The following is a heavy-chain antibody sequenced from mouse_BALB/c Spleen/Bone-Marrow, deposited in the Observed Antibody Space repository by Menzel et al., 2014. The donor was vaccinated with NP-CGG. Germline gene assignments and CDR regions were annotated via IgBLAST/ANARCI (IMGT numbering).Heavy chain of an antibody. V-gene: IGHV1-61*01. CDR2: IDPSDSET. Sequence: QLQQSGAELVRPGASVKLSCKASGYTFTGYWMNWVKQRPGQGLEWIGMIDPSDSETHYNEMFKDKATLTVDKSSSTVYMQFSGLTSEDSAVYYCARKYGKGGDYWGQGTTLTVSS. J-gene: IGHJ2*01. D-gene: IGHD2-10*02. CDR3: ARKYGKGGDY. CDR1: GYTFTGYW.